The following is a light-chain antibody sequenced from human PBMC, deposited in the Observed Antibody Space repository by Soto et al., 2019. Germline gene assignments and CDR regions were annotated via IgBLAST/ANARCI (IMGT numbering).Light chain of an antibody. J-gene: IGKJ1*01. Sequence: DIVMTQSPLSLPVTPGEAASISCRSTQSLLHSNGYNYVDWYLQKPGQSPQLLIYLGSNRASGVPDRFRGSGSVTDFTLKISRVEAEDVGVYYCMQALQTWTFGQGTKVDI. CDR3: MQALQTWT. CDR1: QSLLHSNGYNY. CDR2: LGS. V-gene: IGKV2-28*01.